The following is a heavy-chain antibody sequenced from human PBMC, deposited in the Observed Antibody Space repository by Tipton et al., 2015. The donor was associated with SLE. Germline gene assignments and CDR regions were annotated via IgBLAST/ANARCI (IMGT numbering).Heavy chain of an antibody. J-gene: IGHJ4*02. CDR1: GYSISSGYY. V-gene: IGHV4-38-2*01. CDR2: ISHSGNT. CDR3: ARHDYDDNGYYMHYFDY. D-gene: IGHD3-22*01. Sequence: GLVKPSETLSLTCAVSGYSISSGYYWGWIRQSPGKGLEWIGSISHSGNTYYNPSLQSRVSMSVDTSKNQVLVRLNSVTAADTAVYYCARHDYDDNGYYMHYFDYWGQGTLVTVSS.